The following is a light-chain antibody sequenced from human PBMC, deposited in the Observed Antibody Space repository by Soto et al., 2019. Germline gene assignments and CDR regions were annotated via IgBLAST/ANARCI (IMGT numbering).Light chain of an antibody. CDR2: YDS. V-gene: IGLV3-21*04. CDR3: QVWDISSSHYV. J-gene: IGLJ1*01. CDR1: SIGTKS. Sequence: SYELTQPPSVSVAPGQTARIACGGNSIGTKSVHWYQQRPGQAPVLVIYYDSDRPSGIPERFSGSNSGNTATLTISRVEAGDEADYFCQVWDISSSHYVFGTVTKVTVL.